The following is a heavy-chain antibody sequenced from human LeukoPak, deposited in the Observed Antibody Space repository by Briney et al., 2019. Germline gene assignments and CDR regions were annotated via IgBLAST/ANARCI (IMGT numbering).Heavy chain of an antibody. D-gene: IGHD6-13*01. V-gene: IGHV4-34*01. J-gene: IGHJ4*02. CDR1: GGSFSGYY. Sequence: PSETLPLTCAVYGGSFSGYYWSWIRQPPGKGLEWIGEINHSGSTNYNPSLKSRVTISVDTSKNQFSLKLSSVTAADTAVYYCASLIAAAGTRDYWGQGTLVTVSS. CDR3: ASLIAAAGTRDY. CDR2: INHSGST.